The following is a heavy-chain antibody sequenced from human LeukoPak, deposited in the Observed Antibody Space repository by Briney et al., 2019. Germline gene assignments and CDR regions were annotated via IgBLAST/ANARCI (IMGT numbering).Heavy chain of an antibody. V-gene: IGHV3-9*01. D-gene: IGHD3-10*01. CDR3: AKDQAAYYYGSHNWFDP. CDR1: GFTFDDYA. Sequence: PGRSLRLSCAASGFTFDDYAMHWVRQAPGKGLEWVSGISWNSGSIGYADSVKGRFTISRDNAKNSLYLQMNSLRAEDTALYYCAKDQAAYYYGSHNWFDPWGQGTLVTVSS. CDR2: ISWNSGSI. J-gene: IGHJ5*02.